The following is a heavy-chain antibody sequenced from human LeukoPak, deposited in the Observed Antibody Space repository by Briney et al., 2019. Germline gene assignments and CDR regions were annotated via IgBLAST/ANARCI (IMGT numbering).Heavy chain of an antibody. D-gene: IGHD3-22*01. V-gene: IGHV3-66*01. CDR3: ARRGDYYDSSGYSDYFDY. CDR1: GCTVSSNY. Sequence: GGSLRLSCAASGCTVSSNYMSWVRQAPGKGLEWVSVIYSGGSTYYADSVKGRFTISRDNSKNTLYLQMNSLRAEDTAVYYCARRGDYYDSSGYSDYFDYWGQGTLVTVSS. J-gene: IGHJ4*02. CDR2: IYSGGST.